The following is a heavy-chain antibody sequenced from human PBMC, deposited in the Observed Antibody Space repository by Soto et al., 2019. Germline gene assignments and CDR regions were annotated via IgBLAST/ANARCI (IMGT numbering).Heavy chain of an antibody. CDR2: IGGSGYRT. J-gene: IGHJ4*02. Sequence: GGSLRLSCAASGFTFSTYAMSWVRQAPGKGLKWVSAIGGSGYRTFYADSVKGRFTISRDNSKNTLFLQMNSLRAEDTAIYYCAKKVNSGSGSQFFDYWGQGALVTVSS. CDR1: GFTFSTYA. CDR3: AKKVNSGSGSQFFDY. D-gene: IGHD3-10*01. V-gene: IGHV3-23*01.